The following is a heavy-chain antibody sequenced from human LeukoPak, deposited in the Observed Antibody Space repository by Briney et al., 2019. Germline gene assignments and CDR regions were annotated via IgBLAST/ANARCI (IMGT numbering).Heavy chain of an antibody. CDR1: GFSFSDYS. J-gene: IGHJ4*02. CDR3: VRYSGFDYFFDL. D-gene: IGHD5-12*01. Sequence: GGSLRLSCAAAGFSFSDYSMNWVRQAPGKGLEWVSSISHSGSYIYDADSVKGRFTISRDNAKNLLFLQMNSLRGEDTAVYFCVRYSGFDYFFDLWGQGTLVTVSS. V-gene: IGHV3-21*01. CDR2: ISHSGSYI.